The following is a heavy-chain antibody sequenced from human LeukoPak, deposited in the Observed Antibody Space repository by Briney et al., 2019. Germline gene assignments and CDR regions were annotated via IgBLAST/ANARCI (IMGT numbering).Heavy chain of an antibody. CDR3: ARAEVTFYYGTSGYYFDY. D-gene: IGHD3-22*01. CDR2: IYYSGST. V-gene: IGHV4-59*01. J-gene: IGHJ4*02. CDR1: GASISGYF. Sequence: SETLSLTCTVPGASISGYFWSWIRQPPGKELEWIGFIYYSGSTNYNPSLKSRVTISEDTSKNQFSLKLSSVTAADTAVYFCARAEVTFYYGTSGYYFDYWGRGTLVTVSS.